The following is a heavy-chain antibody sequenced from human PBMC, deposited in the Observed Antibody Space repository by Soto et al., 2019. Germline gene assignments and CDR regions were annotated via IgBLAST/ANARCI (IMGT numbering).Heavy chain of an antibody. J-gene: IGHJ3*02. CDR3: ARDERALSAFDI. D-gene: IGHD3-16*02. CDR2: IIPIFVTA. V-gene: IGHV1-69*12. CDR1: VGTFSSSA. Sequence: QVQLVQSGAEVKKPGSSVKVSCKASVGTFSSSAISWVRQAAGQGLEWMGGIIPIFVTANYAQKLQGRVTINADDYASTAYTKESSVRSEDTSVYYCARDERALSAFDIWGQGTMVTVSS.